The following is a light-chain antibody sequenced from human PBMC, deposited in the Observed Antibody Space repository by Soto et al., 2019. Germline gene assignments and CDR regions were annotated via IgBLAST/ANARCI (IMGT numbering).Light chain of an antibody. CDR1: QSVSSY. J-gene: IGKJ5*01. Sequence: DTVLTQSPATLSLSPGERATLSCRASQSVSSYLAWYQQKRGQAPRLLIYDASNRATGIPARFSGSGSGTDFTLTISSLEPEDFAVYYCQHRSNWPITFGQGTRLEIK. CDR2: DAS. CDR3: QHRSNWPIT. V-gene: IGKV3-11*01.